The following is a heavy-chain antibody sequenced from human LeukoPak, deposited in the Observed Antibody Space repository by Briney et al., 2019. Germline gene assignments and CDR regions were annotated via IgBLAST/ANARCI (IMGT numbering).Heavy chain of an antibody. CDR1: GGSISSGSYY. CDR2: IYTSGST. J-gene: IGHJ4*02. Sequence: PSQTLSLTCTVSGGSISSGSYYWSWIRQPAGKGLEWIGRIYTSGSTNYNPSLKSRVTISVDTPKNQFSLKLSSVTAADTSVYYCARVRYYDCSGHHPFFDYWGQGTLVTVSS. CDR3: ARVRYYDCSGHHPFFDY. V-gene: IGHV4-61*02. D-gene: IGHD3-22*01.